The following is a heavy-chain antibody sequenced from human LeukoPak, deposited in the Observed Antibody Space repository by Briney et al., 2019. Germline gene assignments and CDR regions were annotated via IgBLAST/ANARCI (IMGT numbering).Heavy chain of an antibody. CDR1: GFIFRSYS. CDR2: ISGGSTTI. CDR3: AKGGYSYGYYSFYYYYYMDV. D-gene: IGHD5-18*01. J-gene: IGHJ6*03. V-gene: IGHV3-48*01. Sequence: GGSLRLSCAASGFIFRSYSMNWVRQAPGKGLEWVSYISGGSTTIYYADSVKGRFTISRDNAKNSLYLQMNSLRAEDMAVYYCAKGGYSYGYYSFYYYYYMDVWGKGTTVTVSS.